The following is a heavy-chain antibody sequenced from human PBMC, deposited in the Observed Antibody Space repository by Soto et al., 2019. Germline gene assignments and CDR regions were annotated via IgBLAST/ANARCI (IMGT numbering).Heavy chain of an antibody. CDR1: GFNFRTYG. J-gene: IGHJ5*02. V-gene: IGHV3-30*03. CDR2: IFYDGISK. Sequence: GGSLRLSCVASGFNFRTYGMHWVRQAPGKGLEWVANIFYDGISKYYADAVRGRFSVTRDNSKNTLDLQMTSLKEEDTAVYYCARDRQQWLTSSLDPWGQGTLVTVSS. CDR3: ARDRQQWLTSSLDP. D-gene: IGHD6-19*01.